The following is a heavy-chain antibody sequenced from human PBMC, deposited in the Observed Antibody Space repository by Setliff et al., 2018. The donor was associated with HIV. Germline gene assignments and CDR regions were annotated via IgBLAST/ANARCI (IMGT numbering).Heavy chain of an antibody. CDR1: GYNFIDYW. CDR2: IDPRDSYT. V-gene: IGHV5-10-1*01. J-gene: IGHJ4*02. D-gene: IGHD4-4*01. Sequence: PGESLKISCKGSGYNFIDYWITWVRQMPGKGLEWMGRIDPRDSYTNYSPSFQGHVTISADKSISTAYLQWSSLKASDTAMYYCARHTYSEEYYFDYWGQGTLVTVSS. CDR3: ARHTYSEEYYFDY.